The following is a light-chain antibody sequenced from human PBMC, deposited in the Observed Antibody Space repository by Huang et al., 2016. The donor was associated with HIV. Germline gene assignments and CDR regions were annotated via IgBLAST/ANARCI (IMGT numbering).Light chain of an antibody. Sequence: EIVMTQSPATLSVSPGERATLSCRASQNIGDNLTWYQHKPGQAPRRLIYGASTRATGIPPRFSGSGSGTEFTLTISGLESEDFAVYYCQQFNNWPPRFTFGPGTTVDV. CDR3: QQFNNWPPRFT. CDR1: QNIGDN. CDR2: GAS. V-gene: IGKV3-15*01. J-gene: IGKJ3*01.